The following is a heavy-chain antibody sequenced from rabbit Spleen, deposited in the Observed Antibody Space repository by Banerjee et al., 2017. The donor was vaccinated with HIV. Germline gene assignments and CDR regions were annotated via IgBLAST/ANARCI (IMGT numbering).Heavy chain of an antibody. CDR3: ARNLENYAGSSYLDL. Sequence: QEHLKESGGGLVQPGGSLTLTCTASGFSVSSSYWICWVRQAPGKGLEWIACIYAGIAGNTYYASWAKGRFTISKTSSTTVTLQMTSLTAADTATYFCARNLENYAGSSYLDLWGPGTLVTVS. CDR2: IYAGIAGNT. D-gene: IGHD8-1*01. J-gene: IGHJ4*01. V-gene: IGHV1S45*01. CDR1: GFSVSSSYW.